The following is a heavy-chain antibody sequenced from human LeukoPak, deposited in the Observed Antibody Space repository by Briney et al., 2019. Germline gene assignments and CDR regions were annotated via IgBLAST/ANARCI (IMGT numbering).Heavy chain of an antibody. CDR2: MNPNSGNT. V-gene: IGHV1-8*01. CDR3: ARGWEWDSADAFDI. CDR1: GYTFTSYD. J-gene: IGHJ3*02. D-gene: IGHD1-26*01. Sequence: GASVKVSCKASGYTFTSYDINWVRQATGQGLEWMGWMNPNSGNTGYAQKFQGRVTMTRNTSISTAYMELSSLRSEDTAVYYCARGWEWDSADAFDIWGQGTMVTVSS.